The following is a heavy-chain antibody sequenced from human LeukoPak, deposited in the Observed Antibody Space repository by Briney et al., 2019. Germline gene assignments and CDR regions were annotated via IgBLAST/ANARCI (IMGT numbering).Heavy chain of an antibody. J-gene: IGHJ4*02. Sequence: PAGTLRLSCAASGFTFSSYGTHWVRQAPGKGLEWVAFIRYDGSNKYYADSVKGRFTISRDNSKNTLYLQMNRLRAEDMAVYYCAKEAFKHYYDSSGPYYWGQGTLVTVSS. V-gene: IGHV3-30*02. CDR3: AKEAFKHYYDSSGPYY. D-gene: IGHD3-22*01. CDR2: IRYDGSNK. CDR1: GFTFSSYG.